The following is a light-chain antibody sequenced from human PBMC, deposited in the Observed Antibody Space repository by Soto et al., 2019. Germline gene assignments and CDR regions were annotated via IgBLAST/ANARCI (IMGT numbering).Light chain of an antibody. CDR2: EVS. J-gene: IGLJ2*01. Sequence: QSALTQPPSASGCPGQSVAISCTGTSSDVGGYNYVSWYQQHPGKAPKLMIYEVSKRPSGVPNRFSGSKSGNTASLTVSGLQTEDEAVYYCYSYAGSNNWGVFGGGTKLTVL. CDR1: SSDVGGYNY. CDR3: YSYAGSNNWGV. V-gene: IGLV2-8*01.